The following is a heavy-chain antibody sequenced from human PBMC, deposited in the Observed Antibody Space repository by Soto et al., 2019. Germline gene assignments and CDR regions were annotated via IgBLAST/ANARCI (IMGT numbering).Heavy chain of an antibody. CDR2: VIPILGTA. Sequence: QVQLVQSGAEVKKPGSSVKVSCTASGASLRNSVISWVRQAPAQRLEWMGGVIPILGTANYAQKFQGRVTMTADEATSTVYMDLSSLSPDDTAVYYCARLGHPGHWGPGTLVIISS. J-gene: IGHJ4*02. V-gene: IGHV1-69*01. CDR1: GASLRNSV. CDR3: ARLGHPGH.